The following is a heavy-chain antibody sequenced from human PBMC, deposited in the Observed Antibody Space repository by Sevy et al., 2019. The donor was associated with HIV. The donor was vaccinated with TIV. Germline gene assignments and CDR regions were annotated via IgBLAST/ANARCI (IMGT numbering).Heavy chain of an antibody. CDR3: ARRDGIYGGNGFDY. D-gene: IGHD2-15*01. Sequence: GGSLRLSCAASGFTFSSYAVHWVRQAPGKGLEWVAVISYDGKTKYYADSVKGRFTISRDNSKNTLYLQMNRLRAEDKALYYCARRDGIYGGNGFDYWGQGTLVTVSS. CDR2: ISYDGKTK. J-gene: IGHJ4*02. V-gene: IGHV3-30*04. CDR1: GFTFSSYA.